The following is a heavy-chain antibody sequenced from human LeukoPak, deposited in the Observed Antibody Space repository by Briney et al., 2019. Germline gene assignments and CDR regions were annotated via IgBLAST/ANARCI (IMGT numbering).Heavy chain of an antibody. J-gene: IGHJ4*02. CDR1: GFTVSSNY. CDR2: IYSDSGGST. V-gene: IGHV3-66*01. Sequence: GGSLRLSCAASGFTVSSNYMSWVRQAPGKGLEWVSVIYSDSGGSTYYADSVKGRFTMSRDNSKSTLYLHMNILRADDTAVYYCARGFTQDYFDYFDYGSQGTVVTVS. D-gene: IGHD2/OR15-2a*01. CDR3: ARGFTQDYFDYFDY.